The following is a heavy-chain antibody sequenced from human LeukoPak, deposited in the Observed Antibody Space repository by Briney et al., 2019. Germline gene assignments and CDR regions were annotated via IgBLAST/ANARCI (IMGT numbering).Heavy chain of an antibody. J-gene: IGHJ4*02. D-gene: IGHD3-22*01. CDR1: GGSFSGYY. V-gene: IGHV4-34*01. CDR2: INHSGGT. CDR3: SRGFPSDYYDRNGFYSSHEY. Sequence: ASETLSLTCAVYGGSFSGYYWSWIRQPPGKGLEWIGEINHSGGTNYNPSLKSRVMISVDTSKDQFSLKLSSVTAADTAVYYCSRGFPSDYYDRNGFYSSHEYWGQGTLVTVSS.